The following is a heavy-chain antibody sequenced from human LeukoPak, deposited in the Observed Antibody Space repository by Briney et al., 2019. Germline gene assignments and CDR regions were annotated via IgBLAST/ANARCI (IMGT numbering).Heavy chain of an antibody. J-gene: IGHJ3*02. CDR1: GFTFSSYG. CDR3: AKDLIGCSAFDI. V-gene: IGHV3-30*18. Sequence: EGSLRLSCAASGFTFSSYGMHWVRQAPGKGLEWVAVISYDGSNKYYADSVKGRFTISRDNSKNTLYLQMNSLRAEDTAVYYCAKDLIGCSAFDIWGQGTMVTVTS. CDR2: ISYDGSNK. D-gene: IGHD2/OR15-2a*01.